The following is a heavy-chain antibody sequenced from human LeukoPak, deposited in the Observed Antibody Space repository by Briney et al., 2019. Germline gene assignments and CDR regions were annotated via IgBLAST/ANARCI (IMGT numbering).Heavy chain of an antibody. D-gene: IGHD1-26*01. J-gene: IGHJ4*02. Sequence: ASVKVSCKASGYTFTNYVLNWVRQAPGQGLEWVGWINTNTGNPTYAQGFTGRFVFSLDTSVSTAYLQISSLKAEDTAVYYCARERSGSCLDYWGQGTLVTVSS. CDR1: GYTFTNYV. CDR3: ARERSGSCLDY. CDR2: INTNTGNP. V-gene: IGHV7-4-1*02.